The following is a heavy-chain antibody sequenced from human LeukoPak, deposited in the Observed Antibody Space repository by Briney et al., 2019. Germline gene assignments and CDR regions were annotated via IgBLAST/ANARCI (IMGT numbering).Heavy chain of an antibody. CDR3: ARVGGNYEGLIDY. CDR1: GYTFTNFP. Sequence: GASVKVSCKASGYTFTNFPIGWVRQAPGQGLGWMGWISAYNGYTKYAPSLQGRVTMTTDTSTSTAYMQLRSLRSDDTAMYYCARVGGNYEGLIDYWGQGTLVTVSS. CDR2: ISAYNGYT. J-gene: IGHJ4*02. V-gene: IGHV1-18*01. D-gene: IGHD1-26*01.